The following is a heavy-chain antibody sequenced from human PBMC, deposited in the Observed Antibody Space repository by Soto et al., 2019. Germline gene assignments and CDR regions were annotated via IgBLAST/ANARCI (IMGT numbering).Heavy chain of an antibody. Sequence: GGSLRLACAASGFTISSYWMHWVRQAPGKGLVWVSRINSDESSTDYADSVKGRFTISRDNSKSTLYLQMSSLRPEDTAVYYCVKGYGSGTYYVEYFDYWGQGTLVTVSS. J-gene: IGHJ4*02. CDR2: INSDESST. D-gene: IGHD3-10*01. CDR3: VKGYGSGTYYVEYFDY. CDR1: GFTISSYW. V-gene: IGHV3-74*01.